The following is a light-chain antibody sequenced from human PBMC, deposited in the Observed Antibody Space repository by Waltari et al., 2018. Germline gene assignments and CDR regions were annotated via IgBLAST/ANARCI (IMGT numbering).Light chain of an antibody. CDR1: QTVLYSPNNKNY. CDR3: QQYYITPPT. CDR2: WAS. Sequence: DIVMTQSPDSLAVSLGARATINCKSSQTVLYSPNNKNYLAWYQQKPGQPPKLLIYWASTRESGVPDRFSGSGSGTDFTLTISSLQAEDVAVYYCQQYYITPPTFGQGTKVEIK. V-gene: IGKV4-1*01. J-gene: IGKJ1*01.